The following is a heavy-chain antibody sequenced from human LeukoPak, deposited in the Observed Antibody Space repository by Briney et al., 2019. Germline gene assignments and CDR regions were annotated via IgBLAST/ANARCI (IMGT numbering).Heavy chain of an antibody. CDR3: ARESPDSSGYYGNY. D-gene: IGHD3-22*01. V-gene: IGHV4-30-4*01. Sequence: SQTVSLTCTVSGGSISSGDYYWSWIRQPPGKGLEWIGYIYYSGSTYYNPSLKSRVTISVDTSKNQFSLKLSSVTAADTAVYYCARESPDSSGYYGNYWGQGTLVTVSS. CDR1: GGSISSGDYY. CDR2: IYYSGST. J-gene: IGHJ4*02.